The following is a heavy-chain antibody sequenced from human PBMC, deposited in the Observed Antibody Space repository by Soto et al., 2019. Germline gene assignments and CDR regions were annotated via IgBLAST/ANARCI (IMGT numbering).Heavy chain of an antibody. D-gene: IGHD6-19*01. CDR2: IIPILGIA. CDR1: GGTFSSYT. V-gene: IGHV1-69*02. Sequence: QVQLVQSGAEVKKPGSSVKVSCKASGGTFSSYTISWVRQAPGQGLEWMGRIIPILGIANYAQKFQGRVTITAGKSTSTAYMELSSLRSEDTAVYYCARGPIAVAADFDYWGQGTLVTVSS. CDR3: ARGPIAVAADFDY. J-gene: IGHJ4*02.